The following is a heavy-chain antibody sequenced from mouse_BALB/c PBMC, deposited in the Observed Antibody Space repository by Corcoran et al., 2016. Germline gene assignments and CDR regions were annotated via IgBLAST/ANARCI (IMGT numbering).Heavy chain of an antibody. Sequence: EVMLQQAGPEPVKPGASVKIPCKASGYTFTDYSMDWVKQSHGKSLEWIGDINPNNGGTIYNQQFKGKATLTVDQSSSTAYMELRSLTSEDTAVYYCAINYRDSYYWGQGATLTVSS. CDR2: INPNNGGT. V-gene: IGHV1-18*01. J-gene: IGHJ2*01. CDR1: GYTFTDYS. D-gene: IGHD2-14*01. CDR3: AINYRDSYY.